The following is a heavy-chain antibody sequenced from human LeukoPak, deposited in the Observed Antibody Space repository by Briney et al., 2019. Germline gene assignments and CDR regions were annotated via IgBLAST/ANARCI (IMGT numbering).Heavy chain of an antibody. Sequence: GRSLRLSCAASGFTFSSYAMHWVRQAPGKGLECVAVISYDGSNKYYADSVKGRFTISRDNSKNTLYLQMNSLRAEDTAVYYCARGSYSSSWFDYWGQGTLVTVSS. D-gene: IGHD6-13*01. CDR3: ARGSYSSSWFDY. V-gene: IGHV3-30*04. CDR2: ISYDGSNK. CDR1: GFTFSSYA. J-gene: IGHJ5*01.